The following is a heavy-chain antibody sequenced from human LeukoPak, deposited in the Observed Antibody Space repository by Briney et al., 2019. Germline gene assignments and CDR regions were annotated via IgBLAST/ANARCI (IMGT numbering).Heavy chain of an antibody. CDR1: GGSISSSSYY. D-gene: IGHD3-3*01. CDR3: AREGDDFWSGYYRHNWFDP. J-gene: IGHJ5*02. Sequence: PSETLSLTCTVSGGSISSSSYYWGWIRQAPGKGLERIGSIYYSGSTYYNPSLKSRVTISVDTSKNQFSLKLSSVTAADTAVYYCAREGDDFWSGYYRHNWFDPWGQGTLVTVSS. CDR2: IYYSGST. V-gene: IGHV4-39*02.